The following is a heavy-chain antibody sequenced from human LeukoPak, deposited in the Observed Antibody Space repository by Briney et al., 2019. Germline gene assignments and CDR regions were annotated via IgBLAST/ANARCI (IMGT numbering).Heavy chain of an antibody. CDR3: AKDYLDSGYDRYYYYYYYMDV. D-gene: IGHD5-12*01. Sequence: GGSLRLSCAASGFTFSSYAMSWVRQAPGKGLGWVSAISGSGGSTYYADSVKGRFTISRDNSKNPLYLQMNSLRAEDTAVYYYAKDYLDSGYDRYYYYYYYMDVWGKGTTVTVSS. CDR2: ISGSGGST. V-gene: IGHV3-23*01. J-gene: IGHJ6*03. CDR1: GFTFSSYA.